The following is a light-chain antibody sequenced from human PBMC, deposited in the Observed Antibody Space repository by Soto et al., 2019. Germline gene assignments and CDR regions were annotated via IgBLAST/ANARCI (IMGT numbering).Light chain of an antibody. V-gene: IGKV1-9*01. Sequence: DIQLTQSPSFLSASVGDRVTITCRASQDISSHLAWYQQKPGKAPNLLIYAASTLQSGVPSGFGGSGSGTEFTLTITSLQPEDFATYYCQQVNTYPLTFGGGTKVEIK. CDR3: QQVNTYPLT. CDR2: AAS. CDR1: QDISSH. J-gene: IGKJ4*01.